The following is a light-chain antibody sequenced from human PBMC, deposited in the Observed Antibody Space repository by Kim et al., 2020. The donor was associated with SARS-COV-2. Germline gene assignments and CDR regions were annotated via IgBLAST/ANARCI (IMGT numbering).Light chain of an antibody. Sequence: LAPGESATRSCRASQSVISYLAWYRQKPCQAPMRLIHDASNKATGIPARFSGGGSGTDFTLTISSLEPEDFAVYYCQQRSNWPITFGQGTRLEIK. CDR1: QSVISY. CDR2: DAS. CDR3: QQRSNWPIT. J-gene: IGKJ5*01. V-gene: IGKV3-11*01.